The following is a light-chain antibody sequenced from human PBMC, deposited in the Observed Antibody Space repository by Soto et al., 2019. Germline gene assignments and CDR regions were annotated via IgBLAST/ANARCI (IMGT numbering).Light chain of an antibody. V-gene: IGKV1-13*02. CDR3: QQFNSYLFT. J-gene: IGKJ3*01. CDR2: DAS. CDR1: QGISRA. Sequence: AIPLTQSPSSLSASVGDRVTITCRASQGISRALAWFQQKPGKAPKLLIYDASSLKSGVPSRFNGSGSGTDFTLTISSLQPEDFATYYCQQFNSYLFTFGPGTKVDIK.